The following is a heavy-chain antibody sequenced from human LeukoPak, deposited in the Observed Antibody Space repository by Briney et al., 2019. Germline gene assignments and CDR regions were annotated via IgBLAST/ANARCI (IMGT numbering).Heavy chain of an antibody. CDR2: IYYRGST. Sequence: PSGTLSLTCTVSGGSITSSSYYYRWVRPPPGRGLEWIGSIYYRGSTYYNPSLKSRVTISVDTSKNQFSLKLSSVTAADTAVYYCARAYSGSYGTFDYWGQGTLVTVSS. D-gene: IGHD1-26*01. CDR3: ARAYSGSYGTFDY. J-gene: IGHJ4*02. CDR1: GGSITSSSYY. V-gene: IGHV4-39*01.